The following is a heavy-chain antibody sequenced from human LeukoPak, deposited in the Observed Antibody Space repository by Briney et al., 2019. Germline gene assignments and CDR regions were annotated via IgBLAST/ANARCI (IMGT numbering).Heavy chain of an antibody. CDR1: GGSISSYY. CDR2: IYYSGST. Sequence: SETLSLTCTVSGGSISSYYWSWIRQPPGKGLEWIGYIYYSGSTNYNPSLKSRVTISVDTSKNQFSLKLSSVTAADTAVYYWARHGLYYYGSGPTQIDYWGQGTLVTVSS. CDR3: ARHGLYYYGSGPTQIDY. D-gene: IGHD3-10*01. J-gene: IGHJ4*02. V-gene: IGHV4-59*08.